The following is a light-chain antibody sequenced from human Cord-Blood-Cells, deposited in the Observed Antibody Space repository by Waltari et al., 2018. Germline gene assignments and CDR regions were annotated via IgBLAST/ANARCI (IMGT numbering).Light chain of an antibody. CDR1: QSMTNY. J-gene: IGKJ4*01. CDR2: AGS. V-gene: IGKV1-39*01. CDR3: QQSHSTPLT. Sequence: DVQMTQSPSSLPASVGDRVTITCLASQSMTNYLNWYQQKPGKAPKLLIYAGSSWQSGVPSRFSGSGSGTDFTLTISSVQAEDVAAYYCQQSHSTPLTFGGGTKVEIK.